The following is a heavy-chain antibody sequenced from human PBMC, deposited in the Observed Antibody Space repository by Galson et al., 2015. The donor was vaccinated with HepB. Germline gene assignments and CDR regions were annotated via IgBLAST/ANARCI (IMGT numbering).Heavy chain of an antibody. Sequence: SVKVSCKASGYTFTSYGISWVRQAPGQGLEWMGWISAYNGNTNYAQKLQGRVTTTTDTSTSTAYMELRSLRSDDTAVYYCARSWGDTVTTWSNWFDPWGQGTLVTVSS. CDR3: ARSWGDTVTTWSNWFDP. D-gene: IGHD4-17*01. J-gene: IGHJ5*02. CDR1: GYTFTSYG. CDR2: ISAYNGNT. V-gene: IGHV1-18*01.